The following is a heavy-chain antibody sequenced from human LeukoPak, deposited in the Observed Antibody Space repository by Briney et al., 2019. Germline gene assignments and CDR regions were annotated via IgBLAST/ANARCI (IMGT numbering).Heavy chain of an antibody. CDR2: IYSTGHS. D-gene: IGHD5-18*01. V-gene: IGHV4-39*07. J-gene: IGHJ3*02. Sequence: SETLSLNCTLSGGSISSSDYFWGWIRQPPGKGLEWIGSIYSTGHSYSNPSLHSRVTISIDTSTNQYSLKMSSVTAADTAVYYCARFGRQLWGDVFDIWGQGTMVTVSS. CDR1: GGSISSSDYF. CDR3: ARFGRQLWGDVFDI.